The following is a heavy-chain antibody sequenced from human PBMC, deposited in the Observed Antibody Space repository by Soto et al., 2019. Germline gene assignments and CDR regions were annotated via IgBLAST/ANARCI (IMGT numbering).Heavy chain of an antibody. CDR1: AYTFTNYG. D-gene: IGHD6-13*01. V-gene: IGHV1-18*01. J-gene: IGHJ4*02. CDR2: ISAYNGNI. CDR3: ARSGSSWNVREFES. Sequence: QVQLVQSGGEVKKPGASVKVSCKASAYTFTNYGISWVRQAPGQGLEWMGWISAYNGNINYAQKFRGRVTMTTDTSTSSAYLEVRSLRSDDTAVYYCARSGSSWNVREFESWGQGTLVTVSS.